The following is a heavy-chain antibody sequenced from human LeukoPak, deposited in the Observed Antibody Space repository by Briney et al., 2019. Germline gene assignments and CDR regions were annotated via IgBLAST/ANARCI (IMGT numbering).Heavy chain of an antibody. D-gene: IGHD2-15*01. V-gene: IGHV1-18*01. J-gene: IGHJ6*03. CDR3: AREVVAATGGVYYYYMDV. Sequence: ASVKVSCKASGYTFSSYGIYWVRQAPGQGREWMGWISAYNGNTNYAQRLQGRVTMTTDTSTSTAYMELRSLRSDDTAVYYCAREVVAATGGVYYYYMDVWGKGTTVTVSS. CDR2: ISAYNGNT. CDR1: GYTFSSYG.